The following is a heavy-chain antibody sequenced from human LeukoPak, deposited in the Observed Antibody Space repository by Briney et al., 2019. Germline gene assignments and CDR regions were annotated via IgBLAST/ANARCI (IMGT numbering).Heavy chain of an antibody. V-gene: IGHV5-51*01. J-gene: IGHJ4*02. CDR2: IYPGDSDT. CDR3: ARQNGFRLDY. Sequence: GESLKISCKGSGYTFSSYWIGWVRQMPGKGLEWMGIIYPGDSDTRYSPSLQGQVTISVDTSIGTAYLQWSSLKASDTAIYYCARQNGFRLDYWGQGTLVTVSS. CDR1: GYTFSSYW. D-gene: IGHD4-17*01.